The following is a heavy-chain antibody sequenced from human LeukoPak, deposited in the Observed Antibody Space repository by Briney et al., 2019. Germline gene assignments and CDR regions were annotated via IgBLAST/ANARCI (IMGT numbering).Heavy chain of an antibody. CDR3: AREQYYYDSSHFDI. D-gene: IGHD3-22*01. Sequence: SETLSLTCTVSGGSISSSSYYWGWIRQPPGKGLEWIGSIYYSGSTYYNPSLKSRVTISVDTSKNQFSLKLSSVTAADTAVYYCAREQYYYDSSHFDIWGQGTMVTVSS. J-gene: IGHJ3*02. CDR1: GGSISSSSYY. CDR2: IYYSGST. V-gene: IGHV4-39*07.